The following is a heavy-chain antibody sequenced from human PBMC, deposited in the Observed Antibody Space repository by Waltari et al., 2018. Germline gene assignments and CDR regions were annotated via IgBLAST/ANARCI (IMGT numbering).Heavy chain of an antibody. J-gene: IGHJ4*02. CDR1: GGSISSYY. V-gene: IGHV4-59*01. Sequence: QVQLQESGPGLVKPSETLSLTCTVSGGSISSYYWSWIRQPPGKGLEWIGYIYYSGSTNDNPSLKSRVTISVDTSKNQFSLKLSSVTAADTAVYYCARDRGPGGISGIDYWGQGTLVTVSS. CDR2: IYYSGST. D-gene: IGHD3-10*01. CDR3: ARDRGPGGISGIDY.